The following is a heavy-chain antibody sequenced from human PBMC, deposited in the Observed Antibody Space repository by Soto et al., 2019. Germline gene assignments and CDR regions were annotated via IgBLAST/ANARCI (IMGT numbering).Heavy chain of an antibody. CDR2: ISASGRIT. J-gene: IGHJ4*02. Sequence: EVQLLESGGGLVQPGGSLRLSCAASGFTFSSYAMSWVRQAPGKGLEWVSVISASGRITYYADSVKGRFTISRDNSKNTMYLQMNSLRAEDTAVYYCAKYLFDTGTSRNTFDYWGQGTLITVSS. D-gene: IGHD1-7*01. CDR3: AKYLFDTGTSRNTFDY. V-gene: IGHV3-23*01. CDR1: GFTFSSYA.